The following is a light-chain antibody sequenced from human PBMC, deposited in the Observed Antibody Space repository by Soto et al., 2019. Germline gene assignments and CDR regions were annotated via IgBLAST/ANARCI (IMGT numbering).Light chain of an antibody. Sequence: QSVLTQPPSVSGAPGQRVTISCTGSSSNIGAGYDVHWYQQLPGTAPKLLIYGNTNRPSGVPDRFSGSKSGTSASLAITGGQDEDEADDYCQSYDRSLSGVVFGGGTKLTVL. CDR1: SSNIGAGYD. V-gene: IGLV1-40*01. CDR2: GNT. J-gene: IGLJ2*01. CDR3: QSYDRSLSGVV.